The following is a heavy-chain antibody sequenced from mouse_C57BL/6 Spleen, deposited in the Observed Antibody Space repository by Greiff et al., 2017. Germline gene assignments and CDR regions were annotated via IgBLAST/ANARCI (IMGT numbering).Heavy chain of an antibody. Sequence: VQLQQSGAELVRPGTSVKVSCKASGYAFTNYLIEWVQQRPGQGLEWIGVINPGSGGTNYNEKFKGKATLTADKSSSTAYMQLSSLTSEDSAVYFCARGLQYYFDYWGQGTTLTVSS. CDR3: ARGLQYYFDY. CDR1: GYAFTNYL. J-gene: IGHJ2*01. D-gene: IGHD2-13*01. CDR2: INPGSGGT. V-gene: IGHV1-54*01.